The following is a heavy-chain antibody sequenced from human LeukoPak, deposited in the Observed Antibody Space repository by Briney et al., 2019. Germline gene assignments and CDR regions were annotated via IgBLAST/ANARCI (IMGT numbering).Heavy chain of an antibody. CDR1: GGSFSGYY. V-gene: IGHV4-34*01. D-gene: IGHD3-22*01. Sequence: SETLSLTCAVYGGSFSGYYWSWIRQPPGKGLEWIGEINHSGSTNYNPSLKSRVTISVDTSKNQFSLKLSSVTAADTAVYYCARGGYYYDSSGYYGVCFQHWGQGTLVTVSS. CDR3: ARGGYYYDSSGYYGVCFQH. CDR2: INHSGST. J-gene: IGHJ1*01.